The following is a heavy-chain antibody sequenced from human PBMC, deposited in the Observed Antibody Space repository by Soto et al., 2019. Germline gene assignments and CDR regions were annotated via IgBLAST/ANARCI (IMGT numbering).Heavy chain of an antibody. CDR2: IYYSGST. Sequence: PSETLSLTCTVSGGSISSGGYYWSWIRQHPGKGLEWIGYIYYSGSTYYNPSLKSRVTISVDTSKNQFSLKLSSVTAADTAVYYYARGTYGSGSSLDFDYWGQGTLVTVSS. CDR1: GGSISSGGYY. J-gene: IGHJ4*02. V-gene: IGHV4-31*03. CDR3: ARGTYGSGSSLDFDY. D-gene: IGHD3-10*01.